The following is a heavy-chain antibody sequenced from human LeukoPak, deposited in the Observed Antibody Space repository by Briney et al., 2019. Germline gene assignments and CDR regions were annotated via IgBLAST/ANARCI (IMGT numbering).Heavy chain of an antibody. CDR3: ARDGPFIAAAGTTFDY. Sequence: GGSLRLSCAASGFTFSSYAMHWVRQAPGKGLEWVAVISYDGSNKYYADSVKGRFTIPRDNSKNTLYLQMNSLRAEDTAVYYCARDGPFIAAAGTTFDYWGQGTLVTVSS. CDR1: GFTFSSYA. D-gene: IGHD6-13*01. CDR2: ISYDGSNK. J-gene: IGHJ4*02. V-gene: IGHV3-30*04.